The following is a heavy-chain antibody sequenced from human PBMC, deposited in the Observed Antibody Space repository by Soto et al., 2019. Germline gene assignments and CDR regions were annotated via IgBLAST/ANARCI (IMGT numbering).Heavy chain of an antibody. Sequence: GGSLRLSCAASGFTFSSYGMHWVRQAPGKGLEWVAVISYDGSNKYYADSVKGRFTISRDNSKNTLYLQMNSLRAEDTAVYYCAKGGWFGELLLRGYYGMDVWGQGTTVTVSS. J-gene: IGHJ6*02. CDR1: GFTFSSYG. V-gene: IGHV3-30*18. CDR2: ISYDGSNK. CDR3: AKGGWFGELLLRGYYGMDV. D-gene: IGHD3-10*01.